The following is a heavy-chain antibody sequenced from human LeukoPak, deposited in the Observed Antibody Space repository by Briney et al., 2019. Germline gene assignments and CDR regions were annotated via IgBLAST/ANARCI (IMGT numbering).Heavy chain of an antibody. CDR3: ARSVPDYTRFDY. D-gene: IGHD4-11*01. Sequence: GESLRLSCVASGFTFSDHAMNWVRQAPGKGLEWVSTFKTKYNQVYYAESVRGRITISTDNSKNTVYLQMNSLRAEDTALYYCARSVPDYTRFDYWGQGALVTVSS. CDR1: GFTFSDHA. J-gene: IGHJ4*02. CDR2: FKTKYNQV. V-gene: IGHV3-23*05.